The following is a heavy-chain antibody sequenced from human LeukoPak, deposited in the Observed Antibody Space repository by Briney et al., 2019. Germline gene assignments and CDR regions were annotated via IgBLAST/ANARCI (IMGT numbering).Heavy chain of an antibody. Sequence: EASVKVSCKASGYTFIDYAITWVRQAPGQGLEWMGWISTYNTNTNYAQKFQDRVAMTTDTSTSTAYMELRSLRSDDTAIYYCARRSYCGADCYGKALDYWGQGTLVTVSS. J-gene: IGHJ4*02. CDR2: ISTYNTNT. CDR3: ARRSYCGADCYGKALDY. CDR1: GYTFIDYA. V-gene: IGHV1-18*01. D-gene: IGHD2-21*01.